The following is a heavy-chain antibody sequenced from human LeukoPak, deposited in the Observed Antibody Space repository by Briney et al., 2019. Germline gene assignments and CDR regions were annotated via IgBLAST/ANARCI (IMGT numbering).Heavy chain of an antibody. CDR3: ARGGDYGDLRYFDY. CDR2: IYYRGST. CDR1: GGSINNYY. J-gene: IGHJ4*02. D-gene: IGHD4-17*01. V-gene: IGHV4-59*01. Sequence: SETLSLTCTVSGGSINNYYWSWIRQPPGKGVEWIGYIYYRGSTNYNPSLKSRVTFSVDTSRNQFSLKLNSVTAADTAVYYCARGGDYGDLRYFDYWGQGTLVTVFS.